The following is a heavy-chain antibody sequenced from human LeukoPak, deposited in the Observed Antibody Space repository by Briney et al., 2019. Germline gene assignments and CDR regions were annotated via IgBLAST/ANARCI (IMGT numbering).Heavy chain of an antibody. D-gene: IGHD4-17*01. J-gene: IGHJ4*02. V-gene: IGHV4-34*01. CDR2: INHSGST. Sequence: TSETLSLTCAAYGGSFSGYYWSWIRQPPGKGLEWIGEINHSGSTNYNPSLKSRVTISVDTSKNQFSLKLISVTAADTAVYYCARVDYVIDYWGQGTLVTVSS. CDR1: GGSFSGYY. CDR3: ARVDYVIDY.